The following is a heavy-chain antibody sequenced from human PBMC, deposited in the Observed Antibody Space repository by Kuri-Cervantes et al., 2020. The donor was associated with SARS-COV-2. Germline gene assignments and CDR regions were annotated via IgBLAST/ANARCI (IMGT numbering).Heavy chain of an antibody. D-gene: IGHD2-2*01. Sequence: ASVKVSCKASGYTFTSYGISWVRQAPGQGLEWMGWISAYNGNTNYAQKLQGRVTMTTDTSTSTAYMELSRLRSDDTAVYYCARASSIVVVPAAPFDYWGQGTLVTVSS. J-gene: IGHJ4*02. CDR3: ARASSIVVVPAAPFDY. V-gene: IGHV1-18*01. CDR2: ISAYNGNT. CDR1: GYTFTSYG.